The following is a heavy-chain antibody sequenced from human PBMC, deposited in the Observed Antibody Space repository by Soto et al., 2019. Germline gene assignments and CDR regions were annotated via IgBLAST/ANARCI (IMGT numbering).Heavy chain of an antibody. D-gene: IGHD1-7*01. CDR2: ISGSGGST. J-gene: IGHJ4*02. Sequence: GGSLRLSCAASGFTFSSYAMSWVRQAPGKGLEWVSAISGSGGSTYYADSVKGRFTISRDNSKNTLYLQMNSLRAEDTAVYYCAKDRGITGTTADYFDYWGQGTLVTVSA. CDR3: AKDRGITGTTADYFDY. CDR1: GFTFSSYA. V-gene: IGHV3-23*01.